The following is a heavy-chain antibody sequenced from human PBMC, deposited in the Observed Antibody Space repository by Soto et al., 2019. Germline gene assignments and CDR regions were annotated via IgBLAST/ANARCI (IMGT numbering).Heavy chain of an antibody. CDR3: ARDTGYSYGAYYDY. Sequence: QVQLQESGPGLVRPSETLSLTCSVSGVSVTSYYWNWIRQPAGKGLEWIGRIFNRGSTGYNPSLKSRVTVSLDTSRNQISLRLNSVAAADTAVYYCARDTGYSYGAYYDYWGQGTLVTVSS. D-gene: IGHD5-18*01. CDR1: GVSVTSYY. J-gene: IGHJ4*02. V-gene: IGHV4-4*07. CDR2: IFNRGST.